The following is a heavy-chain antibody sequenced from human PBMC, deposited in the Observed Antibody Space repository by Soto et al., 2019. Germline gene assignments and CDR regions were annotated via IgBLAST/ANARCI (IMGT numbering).Heavy chain of an antibody. D-gene: IGHD3-9*01. CDR3: ARQTYDSLTGYYNWFDS. CDR1: GYSFENFW. V-gene: IGHV5-51*01. Sequence: PGESLKISCKTSGYSFENFWIGWVRQMPGKGLEWMGITYPAGTDVRYSPSFQGQVTISADKSITTAYLQWSSLKASDTAIYYCARQTYDSLTGYYNWFDSWGQGTQVTVSS. CDR2: TYPAGTDV. J-gene: IGHJ5*01.